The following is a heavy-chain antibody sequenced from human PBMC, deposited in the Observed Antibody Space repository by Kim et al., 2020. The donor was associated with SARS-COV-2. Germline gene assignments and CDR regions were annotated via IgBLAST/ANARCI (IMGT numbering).Heavy chain of an antibody. CDR2: INPNSGGT. CDR1: GYTFTGYY. CDR3: ARDLIAVAGGGIVDNWFDP. D-gene: IGHD6-19*01. Sequence: ASVKVSCKASGYTFTGYYMHWVRQAPGQGLEWMGRINPNSGGTNYAQKFQGRVTMTRDTSISTAYMELSRLRSDDTAVYYCARDLIAVAGGGIVDNWFDPWGQGTLVTVSS. V-gene: IGHV1-2*06. J-gene: IGHJ5*02.